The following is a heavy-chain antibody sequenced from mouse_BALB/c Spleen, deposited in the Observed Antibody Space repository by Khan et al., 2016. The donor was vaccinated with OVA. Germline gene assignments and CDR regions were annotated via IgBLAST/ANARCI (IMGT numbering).Heavy chain of an antibody. CDR2: IYPATGST. CDR1: GYIFTSFW. CDR3: ARRAPDDAMDY. J-gene: IGHJ4*01. V-gene: IGHV1S132*01. D-gene: IGHD3-3*01. Sequence: QVQLKESGAEVVRPGASVKLSCKTSGYIFTSFWIQWVKQRSGQGLEWIARIYPATGSTYYNEKFKGKATLTADKSSNTVYMHLSSLKSEDSAVYFCARRAPDDAMDYWGQGTSVTASS.